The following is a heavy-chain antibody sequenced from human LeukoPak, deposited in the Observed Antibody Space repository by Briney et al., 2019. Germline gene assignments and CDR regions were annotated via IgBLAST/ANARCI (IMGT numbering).Heavy chain of an antibody. Sequence: GGSLRLSCAASGFTVSSNYMSWVRQAPGKGLEWVSVIYSGGSTYYADSVKGRFTISRDNSKNTLYLQMNSLRAEDTAVYYCATWGNYYDSSGYYRDAFDIWGQGTMVTVSS. J-gene: IGHJ3*02. CDR3: ATWGNYYDSSGYYRDAFDI. V-gene: IGHV3-53*01. CDR1: GFTVSSNY. D-gene: IGHD3-22*01. CDR2: IYSGGST.